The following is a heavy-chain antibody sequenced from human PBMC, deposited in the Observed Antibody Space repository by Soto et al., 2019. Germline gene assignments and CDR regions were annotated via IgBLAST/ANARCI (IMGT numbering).Heavy chain of an antibody. CDR1: GYSISSYY. CDR3: ARLYYYGSGSSEYFQH. CDR2: IYYSGST. V-gene: IGHV4-59*01. D-gene: IGHD3-10*01. J-gene: IGHJ1*01. Sequence: SETLSLTCTVSGYSISSYYWSWIRQPPGKGLEWIGYIYYSGSTNYNPSLKSRVTISVDTSKNQFSLKLSSATAADTAVYYCARLYYYGSGSSEYFQHWGQGTLVTVS.